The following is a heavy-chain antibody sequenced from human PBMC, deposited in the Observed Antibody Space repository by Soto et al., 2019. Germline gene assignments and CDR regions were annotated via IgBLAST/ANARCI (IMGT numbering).Heavy chain of an antibody. CDR2: ISSSSSYI. J-gene: IGHJ5*02. V-gene: IGHV3-21*01. CDR3: ARETDYDDRRTFGR. D-gene: IGHD3-22*01. Sequence: PGGSLRLSCSASGFTFSSYSMNWVRQAPGKGLEWVSSISSSSSYIYYADSVKGRFTISRDNAKNSLYLQMNSLRAEDTAVYYCARETDYDDRRTFGRWGQGTLVTVYS. CDR1: GFTFSSYS.